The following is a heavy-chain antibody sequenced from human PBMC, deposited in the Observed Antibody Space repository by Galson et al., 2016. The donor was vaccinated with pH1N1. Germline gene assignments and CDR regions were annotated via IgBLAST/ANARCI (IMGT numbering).Heavy chain of an antibody. D-gene: IGHD3-22*01. Sequence: SVKVSCKASGYTFTGYYMHWVRQAPGQGLEWMGRIIGMFGTANYAQKFQGRVTITADESTSTAYMELSSLRSEDTAVYYCAGAPGYYDSSGYYPAWGQGTLVTVSS. J-gene: IGHJ4*02. V-gene: IGHV1-69*13. CDR1: GYTFTGYY. CDR2: IIGMFGTA. CDR3: AGAPGYYDSSGYYPA.